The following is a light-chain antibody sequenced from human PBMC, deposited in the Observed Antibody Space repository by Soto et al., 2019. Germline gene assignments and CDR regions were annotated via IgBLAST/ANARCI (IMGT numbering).Light chain of an antibody. CDR3: QQYYTIPYT. J-gene: IGKJ2*01. Sequence: DIVMTQSPDSLAVSLGERATINCKSSQSVLYSSNNNKYLAWFQQKPGQPPKLLIYWASTRDSGVPDRFSGRGSGTEFTLTISSLQAEDVAVYYCQQYYTIPYTFGQGTKLEIK. CDR1: QSVLYSSNNNKY. V-gene: IGKV4-1*01. CDR2: WAS.